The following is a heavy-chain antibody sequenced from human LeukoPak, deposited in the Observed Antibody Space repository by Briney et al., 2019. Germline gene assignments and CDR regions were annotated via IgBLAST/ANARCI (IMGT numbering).Heavy chain of an antibody. CDR3: ARKHISSWFDP. D-gene: IGHD2-21*01. V-gene: IGHV4-39*01. J-gene: IGHJ5*02. CDR1: GGSISSSSYY. CDR2: IYYSGST. Sequence: PSETLYLTCTVSGGSISSSSYYWGWIRQPPGKGLEWIGSIYYSGSTYYNPSLKSRVTISVDTSKNQFSLKLSSVTAADTAVYYCARKHISSWFDPWGQGTLVTVSS.